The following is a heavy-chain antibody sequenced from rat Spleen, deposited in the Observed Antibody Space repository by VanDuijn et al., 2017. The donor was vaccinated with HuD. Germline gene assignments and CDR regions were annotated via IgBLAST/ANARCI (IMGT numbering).Heavy chain of an antibody. CDR3: ARSVFDY. CDR2: INYDGSST. CDR1: GFTFSTYY. Sequence: EVQLVESGGGLVQPGRSMKLSCAASGFTFSTYYMAWVRQAPTKGLEWVATINYDGSSTNYRDSVKGRFTISRDNAKSTLYLQMDSLKSEDTATYYCARSVFDYWGQGVMVTVSS. V-gene: IGHV5-7*01. J-gene: IGHJ2*01.